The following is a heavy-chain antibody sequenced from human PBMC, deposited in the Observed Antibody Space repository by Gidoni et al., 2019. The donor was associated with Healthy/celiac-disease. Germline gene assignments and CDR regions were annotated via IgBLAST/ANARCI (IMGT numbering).Heavy chain of an antibody. J-gene: IGHJ4*02. V-gene: IGHV3-23*01. Sequence: EVQLLESGGGLVQPGGSLRRSCAASGFTFSSYAMSWVRQAPGKGLEWVSAISGSGGSTYCADSVKGRFTISRDNSKNTLYLQMNSLRAEDTAVYYCAKDRALWFGELLSPFDYWGQGTLVTVSS. D-gene: IGHD3-10*01. CDR3: AKDRALWFGELLSPFDY. CDR2: ISGSGGST. CDR1: GFTFSSYA.